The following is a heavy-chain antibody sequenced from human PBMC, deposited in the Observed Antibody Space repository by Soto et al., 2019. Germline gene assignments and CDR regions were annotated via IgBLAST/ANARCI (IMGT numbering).Heavy chain of an antibody. J-gene: IGHJ6*02. CDR1: GYIFTSYW. V-gene: IGHV5-10-1*01. Sequence: VESLKISCKGSGYIFTSYWISCFLQRRGKVLEWMGRIDPSDSYTNYSPSFQGHVTISADKSISTAYLQWSSLKASDTAMYYCARRRKALHLYGMDVWGQGTTVTVSS. CDR3: ARRRKALHLYGMDV. CDR2: IDPSDSYT.